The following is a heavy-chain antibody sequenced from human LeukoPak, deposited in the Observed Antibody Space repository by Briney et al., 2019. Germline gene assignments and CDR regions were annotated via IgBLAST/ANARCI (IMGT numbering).Heavy chain of an antibody. Sequence: SQTLSLTCTVSGGSISSGSYYWRWIRQPAGKGLEWIGRIYTSGSTNYNPSLKSRVTISVDTSKNQFSLKLSSVTAADTAVYYCARESGYCSSTSCWIWGQGTLVTVSS. D-gene: IGHD2-2*03. CDR1: GGSISSGSYY. J-gene: IGHJ4*02. V-gene: IGHV4-61*02. CDR2: IYTSGST. CDR3: ARESGYCSSTSCWI.